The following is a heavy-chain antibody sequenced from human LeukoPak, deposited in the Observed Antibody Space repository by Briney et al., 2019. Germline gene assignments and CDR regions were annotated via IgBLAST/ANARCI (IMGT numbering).Heavy chain of an antibody. CDR3: ARARRGVVPAAHVRHFDY. J-gene: IGHJ4*02. Sequence: SQTLSLTCTVSGGSISSGSYFCTWIRQPAGKGLEWIGHIYTTGGTNCNPSLKSRVTISADTSNSQFSLKLSSVTATDTAVYFCARARRGVVPAAHVRHFDYWGQGTLVTVSS. V-gene: IGHV4-61*09. D-gene: IGHD2-2*01. CDR2: IYTTGGT. CDR1: GGSISSGSYF.